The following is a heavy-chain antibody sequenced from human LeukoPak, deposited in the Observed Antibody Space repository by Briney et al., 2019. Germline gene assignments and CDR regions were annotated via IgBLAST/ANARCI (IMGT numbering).Heavy chain of an antibody. CDR3: AKRDTSGSYYFDY. CDR2: ISTSGGST. Sequence: GGSLRLSCAASGFTFSNYAMSWVRQAPGKGLEWVSSISTSGGSTYYADSVKGRFTISRDNSKNTLYLQMNSLGAGDTAVYYCAKRDTSGSYYFDYWGQGTLVTVSS. D-gene: IGHD5-18*01. V-gene: IGHV3-23*01. CDR1: GFTFSNYA. J-gene: IGHJ4*02.